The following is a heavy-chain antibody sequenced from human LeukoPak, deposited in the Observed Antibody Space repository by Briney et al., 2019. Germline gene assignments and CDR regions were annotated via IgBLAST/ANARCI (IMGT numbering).Heavy chain of an antibody. CDR2: ISYDGSNK. Sequence: PGRSLRLSCAASGFTFSSYGMHWVRQAPGKGLEWVAVISYDGSNKYYADSVKGRFTISRDNSKNTLYLQMNSLRAEDTAVYYCAKDGIYSSSSWADYWGQGTLVTVSS. CDR1: GFTFSSYG. D-gene: IGHD6-6*01. J-gene: IGHJ4*02. CDR3: AKDGIYSSSSWADY. V-gene: IGHV3-30*18.